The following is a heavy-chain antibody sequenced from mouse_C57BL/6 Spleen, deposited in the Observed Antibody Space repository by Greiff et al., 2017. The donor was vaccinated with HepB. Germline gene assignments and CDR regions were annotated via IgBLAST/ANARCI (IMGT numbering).Heavy chain of an antibody. V-gene: IGHV1-69*01. CDR3: ARAGDGYYLDY. J-gene: IGHJ2*01. CDR2: IDPSDSYT. Sequence: QVQLQQPGAELVMPGASVMLSCKASGYTFTSYWMHWVKQRPGQGLEWIGEIDPSDSYTNYNQKFKGKSTLTVDKSSSTAYMQLSSLTSEDSAVYYCARAGDGYYLDYWGQGTTLTVSS. CDR1: GYTFTSYW. D-gene: IGHD2-3*01.